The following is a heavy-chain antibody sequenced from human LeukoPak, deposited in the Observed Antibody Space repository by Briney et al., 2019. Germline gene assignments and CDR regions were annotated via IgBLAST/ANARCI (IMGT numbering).Heavy chain of an antibody. J-gene: IGHJ6*03. CDR1: GGSISSGSHY. Sequence: SETLSLTCTVSGGSISSGSHYWSWIRQPAGKGLEWIGRIYTSGSTNYNPSLKSRVTISVDTSKNQFSLKLSSVTAADTAVYYCARTTEGYCRGRSCYSYYYYMDVWGKGTTVTVSS. D-gene: IGHD2-15*01. CDR2: IYTSGST. CDR3: ARTTEGYCRGRSCYSYYYYMDV. V-gene: IGHV4-61*02.